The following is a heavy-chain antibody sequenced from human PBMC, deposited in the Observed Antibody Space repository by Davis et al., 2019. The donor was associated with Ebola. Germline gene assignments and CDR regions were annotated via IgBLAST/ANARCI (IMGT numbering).Heavy chain of an antibody. Sequence: SVKVSCKASGYTFTSYGISWVRQAPGQGLEWMGRIIPILGIANYAQKFQGRVTITADKSTSTAYMELSSLRSEDTAVYYCARDFGGGSYPFDYWGQGTLVTVSS. J-gene: IGHJ4*02. CDR2: IIPILGIA. CDR1: GYTFTSYG. V-gene: IGHV1-69*04. CDR3: ARDFGGGSYPFDY. D-gene: IGHD2-15*01.